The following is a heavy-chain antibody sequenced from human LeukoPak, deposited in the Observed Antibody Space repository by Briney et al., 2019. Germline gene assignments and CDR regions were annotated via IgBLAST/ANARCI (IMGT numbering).Heavy chain of an antibody. CDR1: GFTVSSNY. D-gene: IGHD6-19*01. J-gene: IGHJ6*03. CDR3: ARDTVAGTGDYYYMDV. V-gene: IGHV3-53*01. CDR2: IYSGGST. Sequence: GGSLRLSCAASGFTVSSNYMSWVRQAPGKGLEWVSVIYSGGSTYYADSVKGRFTIPRDNSKNTLYLQMNSLRAEDTAVYYCARDTVAGTGDYYYMDVWGKGTTVTVSS.